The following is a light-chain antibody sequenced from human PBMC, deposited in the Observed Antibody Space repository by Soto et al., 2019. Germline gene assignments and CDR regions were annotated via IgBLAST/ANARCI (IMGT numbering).Light chain of an antibody. V-gene: IGKV3-15*01. CDR3: QQYNNWPPWT. Sequence: EIVMTQSPATLSVSPGERATLSCRASQSVSSNLAWYQQKPGQAPRLLIYGASTRATGIPARFSGSGSGTEFTLTISSLKYEDSAVYCCQQYNNWPPWTFGQGTKVEIK. J-gene: IGKJ1*01. CDR2: GAS. CDR1: QSVSSN.